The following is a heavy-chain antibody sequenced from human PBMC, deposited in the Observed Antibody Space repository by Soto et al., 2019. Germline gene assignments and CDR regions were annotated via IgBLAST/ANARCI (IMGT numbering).Heavy chain of an antibody. CDR2: INGRSNYK. Sequence: EVQLVESGGGLVAPGGSLRLSCVASGFTLTTYTMNWVRQAPGTGLECVSSINGRSNYKYYSDSVKGRFTISRDNTQNSLFLQMSRLGPEDTATYYCVREDGVVGVSSAFDSWGQGTLVTVSS. CDR1: GFTLTTYT. V-gene: IGHV3-21*02. D-gene: IGHD1-26*01. CDR3: VREDGVVGVSSAFDS. J-gene: IGHJ4*02.